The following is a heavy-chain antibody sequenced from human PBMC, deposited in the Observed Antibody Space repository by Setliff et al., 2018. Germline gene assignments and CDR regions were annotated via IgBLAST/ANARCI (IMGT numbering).Heavy chain of an antibody. Sequence: SETLSLTCTVSGGSISSGLYYWSWIRQPAGKGLEWIGRISTSGNTNYNPSLKSRVTVSLDTSKNQFSLKLTSMTAADTAAYYCARDQWVRSPPLYFSYSMDVWGQGTTVTVSS. CDR2: ISTSGNT. D-gene: IGHD5-12*01. CDR1: GGSISSGLYY. V-gene: IGHV4-61*02. CDR3: ARDQWVRSPPLYFSYSMDV. J-gene: IGHJ6*02.